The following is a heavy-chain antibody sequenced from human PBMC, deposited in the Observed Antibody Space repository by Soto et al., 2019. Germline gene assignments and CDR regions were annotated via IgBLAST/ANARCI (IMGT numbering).Heavy chain of an antibody. CDR3: ARIRIGLFDI. CDR1: GGSISSSSYY. CDR2: VYYGGST. J-gene: IGHJ3*02. V-gene: IGHV4-39*01. D-gene: IGHD3-16*02. Sequence: QLQLQESGPGLVKPSETLSLTCIVSGGSISSSSYYWGWIRQPPGKGLEYIGSVYYGGSTYYNPSLKSQVTISVDTSKNQFSLKLSSVTAADTAVYYCARIRIGLFDIWGQGTMVTVSS.